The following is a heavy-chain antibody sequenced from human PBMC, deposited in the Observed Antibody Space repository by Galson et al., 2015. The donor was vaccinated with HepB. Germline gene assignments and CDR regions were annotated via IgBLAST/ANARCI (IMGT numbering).Heavy chain of an antibody. J-gene: IGHJ6*02. V-gene: IGHV3-30*03. CDR1: GFTFSNHG. D-gene: IGHD2-8*01. Sequence: SLRLSCAASGFTFSNHGIHWVRQAPGKGLEWVAVISYDGSNKYYADSVKGRFTISRDNSKNTLYLQMNSLRAEDTAVYYCARDLIGSTYYGMDVWGQGTTVTVSS. CDR2: ISYDGSNK. CDR3: ARDLIGSTYYGMDV.